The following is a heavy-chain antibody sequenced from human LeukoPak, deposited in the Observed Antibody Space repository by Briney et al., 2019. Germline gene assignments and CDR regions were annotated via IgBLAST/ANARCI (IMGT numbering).Heavy chain of an antibody. D-gene: IGHD3-10*01. CDR3: ARRYGSGSYPPPFDY. CDR1: GFSFTSYW. V-gene: IGHV5-51*01. J-gene: IGHJ4*02. CDR2: IYPGDSDT. Sequence: GESLKISCRASGFSFTSYWIDWVRQTPGKGLEWMGFIYPGDSDTRYNPSFQGQVTISADKSISPAYLQWNSLKASDTAMYYCARRYGSGSYPPPFDYWGQGTLVTVSS.